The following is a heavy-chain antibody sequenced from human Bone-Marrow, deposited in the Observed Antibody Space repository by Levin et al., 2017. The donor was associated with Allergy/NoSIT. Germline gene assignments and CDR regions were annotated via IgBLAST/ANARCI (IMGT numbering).Heavy chain of an antibody. CDR3: ARVIDFWNYFYMDV. Sequence: MPSETLSLTCIVSGGSISSGTYHWSWIRQPPGKGLEWIGYVSNSGSANYSPSLKSRVTILVDTSKDQFSLKLSSVTAADTAVYYCARVIDFWNYFYMDVWGTGTTVTVS. D-gene: IGHD3-3*01. V-gene: IGHV4-61*01. CDR2: VSNSGSA. J-gene: IGHJ6*03. CDR1: GGSISSGTYH.